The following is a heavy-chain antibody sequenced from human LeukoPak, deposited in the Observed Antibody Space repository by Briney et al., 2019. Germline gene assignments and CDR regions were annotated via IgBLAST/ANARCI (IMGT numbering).Heavy chain of an antibody. Sequence: SETLSLTCTVSGGSTSDYYWNWIRQPPGKGLEWIGYIYYRGTTDYNPSLNSRVTISLDSSKNQFSLRLNSVTAADTAIYYCARGPPRTGRERFFDYWGQGTLVSVSS. V-gene: IGHV4-59*01. J-gene: IGHJ4*02. D-gene: IGHD1-1*01. CDR2: IYYRGTT. CDR1: GGSTSDYY. CDR3: ARGPPRTGRERFFDY.